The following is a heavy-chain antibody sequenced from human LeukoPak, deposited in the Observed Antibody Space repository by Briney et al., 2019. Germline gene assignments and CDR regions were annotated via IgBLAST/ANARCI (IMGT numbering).Heavy chain of an antibody. Sequence: GKSLKISCQASGYSFTSSWIGWARQMPGKGLEWMAIINPGDSDTRYSPSFQGQVTISADKSISTAYLQWSSLKASDTAMYYCARQGRGGSSDYWGQGTLVTVSS. D-gene: IGHD6-6*01. CDR2: INPGDSDT. CDR3: ARQGRGGSSDY. CDR1: GYSFTSSW. V-gene: IGHV5-51*01. J-gene: IGHJ4*02.